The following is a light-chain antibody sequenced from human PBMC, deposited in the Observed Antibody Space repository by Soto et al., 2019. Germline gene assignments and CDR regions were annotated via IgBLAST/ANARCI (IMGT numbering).Light chain of an antibody. CDR1: QSITNW. V-gene: IGKV1-5*03. J-gene: IGKJ1*01. Sequence: DIQMTQSPSTLSASVGDRVTITCRAGQSITNWLAWYQQKPGKAPKLLIYKASSLESGVPSRFSGSGSGTEFTLTISSLQPDDFATYFCQQYNSYSTFGQGTKVEIK. CDR3: QQYNSYST. CDR2: KAS.